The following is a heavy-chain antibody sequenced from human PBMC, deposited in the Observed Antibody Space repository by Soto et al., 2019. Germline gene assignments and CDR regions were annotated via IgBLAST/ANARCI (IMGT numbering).Heavy chain of an antibody. CDR3: AKDGTTGGQHYYGMDV. D-gene: IGHD2-15*01. J-gene: IGHJ6*02. CDR2: IYYSGST. V-gene: IGHV4-61*08. CDR1: GASISYGGFS. Sequence: SETLSLTCTVFGASISYGGFSWSWIRQSPGKGLEWIGYIYYSGSTNYNPSLKSRVTISVDTSKNQFSLKLSSVTAEDTALYFCAKDGTTGGQHYYGMDVWGQGTTVTVSS.